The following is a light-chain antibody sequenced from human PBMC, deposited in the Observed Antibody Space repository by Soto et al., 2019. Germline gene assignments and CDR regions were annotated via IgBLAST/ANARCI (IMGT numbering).Light chain of an antibody. V-gene: IGLV1-51*01. Sequence: QSVLTQPPSVSAAPGEKVTISCSGSTSNIGSHYVSWYQQFPRTAPKLLIYDDDRRPSGMPDRFSGSKSGTSATLGITGLQTWDEAEYYCATWDSSLNVVLFGGGIKLTVL. CDR2: DDD. CDR3: ATWDSSLNVVL. CDR1: TSNIGSHY. J-gene: IGLJ2*01.